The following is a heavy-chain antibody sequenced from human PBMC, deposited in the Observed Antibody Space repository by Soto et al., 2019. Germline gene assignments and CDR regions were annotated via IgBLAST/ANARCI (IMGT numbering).Heavy chain of an antibody. CDR2: ISYDGSNK. CDR3: AKRLIPNGMDV. J-gene: IGHJ6*02. V-gene: IGHV3-30*18. Sequence: HPGGSLRLSCPASGFTFSIDCMHWVRQAPGKGLEWVAVISYDGSNKYYADSVKGRFTISRDNSKNTLYLQMNSLRAEDTAVYYCAKRLIPNGMDVWGQGTTVTVSS. CDR1: GFTFSIDC.